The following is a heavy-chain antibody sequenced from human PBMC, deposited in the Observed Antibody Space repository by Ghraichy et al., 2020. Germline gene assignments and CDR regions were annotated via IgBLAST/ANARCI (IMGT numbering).Heavy chain of an antibody. D-gene: IGHD3-10*01. CDR3: AGIWFGEAITGDY. Sequence: GGSLRLSCAASRFTFSSYSMNWVRQAPGKGLEWVSSISSFSTYIYYADSVKGRFTISRDNAKNSLYLQMNSLRAEDTAVYYCAGIWFGEAITGDYWGQGTLVTVSS. CDR2: ISSFSTYI. V-gene: IGHV3-21*01. J-gene: IGHJ4*02. CDR1: RFTFSSYS.